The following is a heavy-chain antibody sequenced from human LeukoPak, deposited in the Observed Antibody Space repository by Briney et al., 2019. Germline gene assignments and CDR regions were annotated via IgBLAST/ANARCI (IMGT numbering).Heavy chain of an antibody. D-gene: IGHD4-23*01. V-gene: IGHV4-59*12. CDR3: ARDRLLYDYGGKPLFDY. CDR1: GASISSYY. CDR2: ISYSGNT. Sequence: PSETLSLTCTVSGASISSYYWSWIRQPPGKGLEWIGYISYSGNTNYKPSLRGRVTISVDTSKNQFSLKMTSVTAADTAVYFCARDRLLYDYGGKPLFDYWGQGTLVTVSS. J-gene: IGHJ4*02.